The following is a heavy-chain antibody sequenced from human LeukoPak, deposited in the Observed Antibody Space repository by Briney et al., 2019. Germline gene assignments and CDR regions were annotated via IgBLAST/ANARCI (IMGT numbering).Heavy chain of an antibody. V-gene: IGHV1-2*04. J-gene: IGHJ4*02. D-gene: IGHD1-26*01. Sequence: APVKVSCKASGYTFIGDYIHWVRQAPGQGLEWMGWINPNSGGTHYAQKFQGWVTMTRDTSISTAYMELSRLRSDDTAVYYCARGGTYFDYWGQGTLVTVSS. CDR3: ARGGTYFDY. CDR2: INPNSGGT. CDR1: GYTFIGDY.